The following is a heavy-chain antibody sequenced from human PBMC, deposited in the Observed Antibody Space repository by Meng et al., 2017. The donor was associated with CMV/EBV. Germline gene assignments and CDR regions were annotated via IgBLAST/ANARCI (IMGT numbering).Heavy chain of an antibody. CDR3: ARHSRAYRGEYLPGGAFDI. J-gene: IGHJ3*02. CDR2: SNAGNGNT. D-gene: IGHD3-10*01. V-gene: IGHV1-3*02. CDR1: GYTFTSYA. Sequence: ASVKVSCKASGYTFTSYAMHWVRQAPGQRLEWMGWSNAGNGNTKYSQEFQGRVTITRDTSASAAYMELSSLRSEDMAVYYCARHSRAYRGEYLPGGAFDIWGQGTMVTVSS.